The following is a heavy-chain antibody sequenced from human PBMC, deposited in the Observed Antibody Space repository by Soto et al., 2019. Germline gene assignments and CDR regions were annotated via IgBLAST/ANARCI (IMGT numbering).Heavy chain of an antibody. V-gene: IGHV1-18*01. Sequence: QIRLVQSGAEVKKPGASVKVSCKASGYTFNIYGINWVRQAPGQGLEWMGWISAFNGKTNYAQNVQGRVTMTTDTPTSTAYVELRSLRSDDTAVYYCARKRVPKSSGFFPFDYWGHGTLVTVSS. CDR1: GYTFNIYG. D-gene: IGHD3-22*01. CDR3: ARKRVPKSSGFFPFDY. CDR2: ISAFNGKT. J-gene: IGHJ4*01.